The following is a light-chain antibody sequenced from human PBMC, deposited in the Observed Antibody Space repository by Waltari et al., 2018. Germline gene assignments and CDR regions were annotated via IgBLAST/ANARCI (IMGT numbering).Light chain of an antibody. V-gene: IGLV2-8*01. CDR2: DVA. J-gene: IGLJ2*01. CDR3: NSYAGSNSVL. CDR1: SSDVGGYNC. Sequence: QSALTQPPSASGSPGQSVTISCTGTSSDVGGYNCVSWYQQHPGKAPNLMIDDVAKRPSVVPERCAGSTSGNTAYLTVSVLQAEDEADYYCNSYAGSNSVLFGAGTKLTVL.